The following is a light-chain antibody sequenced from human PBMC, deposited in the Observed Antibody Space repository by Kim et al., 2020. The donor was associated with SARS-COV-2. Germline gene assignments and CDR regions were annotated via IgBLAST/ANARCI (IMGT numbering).Light chain of an antibody. Sequence: ATINCKSSQSLFYSSNNKNYLAWYQKKPGQPPKLLIYWASTRESGVPERFSGSGSGTDFTLTISSLQAEDVAVYYCQQYVFLPHGFAGGTNVDIK. J-gene: IGKJ4*01. CDR1: QSLFYSSNNKNY. CDR2: WAS. CDR3: QQYVFLPHG. V-gene: IGKV4-1*01.